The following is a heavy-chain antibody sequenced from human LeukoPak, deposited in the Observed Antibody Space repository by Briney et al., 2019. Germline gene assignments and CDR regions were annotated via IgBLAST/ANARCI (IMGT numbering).Heavy chain of an antibody. CDR1: GFTFSSYA. D-gene: IGHD3-3*01. J-gene: IGHJ4*02. Sequence: QTGGSLRLSCAASGFTFSSYAMSWVRQAPGKGLEWVSAISGSGGSTYYADSVRGRFTIPRDNSKNTLYLQMNSLRAEDTAVYYCAKAVLYDFWSGYYPDYWGQGTLVTVSS. CDR3: AKAVLYDFWSGYYPDY. V-gene: IGHV3-23*01. CDR2: ISGSGGST.